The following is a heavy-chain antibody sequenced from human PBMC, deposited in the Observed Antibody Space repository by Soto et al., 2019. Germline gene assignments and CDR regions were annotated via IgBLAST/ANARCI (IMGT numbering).Heavy chain of an antibody. Sequence: GGSLRLSCAASGFTFSTYSMHWVRQAPGKGLEWVSHISGRSTVIYYADSVKGRFTISRDNANNALYLQMSSLRAEDTALYYCARDSYDSSGYSALGDYWGQGTLVTVSS. CDR3: ARDSYDSSGYSALGDY. J-gene: IGHJ4*02. CDR2: ISGRSTVI. CDR1: GFTFSTYS. D-gene: IGHD3-22*01. V-gene: IGHV3-48*01.